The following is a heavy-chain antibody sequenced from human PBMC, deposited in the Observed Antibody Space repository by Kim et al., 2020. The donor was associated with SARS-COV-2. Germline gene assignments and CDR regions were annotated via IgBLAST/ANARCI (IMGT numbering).Heavy chain of an antibody. Sequence: GGSLRLSCEASGFTLRNYAMHWVRQAPGKGLEWVALISSDGRNKFYADSVKGRFTISRDNSKNTLFLQINSLRSEDMAVYYCATTGDYEGSWFDPWGQGT. V-gene: IGHV3-30*04. D-gene: IGHD4-17*01. CDR2: ISSDGRNK. CDR1: GFTLRNYA. CDR3: ATTGDYEGSWFDP. J-gene: IGHJ5*02.